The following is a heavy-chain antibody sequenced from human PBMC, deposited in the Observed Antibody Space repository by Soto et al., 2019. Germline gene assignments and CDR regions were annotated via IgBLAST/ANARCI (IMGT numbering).Heavy chain of an antibody. D-gene: IGHD3-9*01. V-gene: IGHV3-30*18. CDR3: AKDVGQSPDWRMLIDY. CDR1: GFTFSSYG. Sequence: QVQLVESGGGVVQPGRSLSLSCAPSGFTFSSYGMHWVRQAPGKGLEWVAVISYDGTNKHYADSVKGRFTISRDNSKDTLYLQMDRLSAEDTAVYYCAKDVGQSPDWRMLIDYWGQGSLVTVSS. CDR2: ISYDGTNK. J-gene: IGHJ4*02.